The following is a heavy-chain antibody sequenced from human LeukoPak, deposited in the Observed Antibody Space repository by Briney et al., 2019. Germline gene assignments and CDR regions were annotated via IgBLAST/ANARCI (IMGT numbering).Heavy chain of an antibody. D-gene: IGHD2-2*01. CDR3: ARLLGYCSSTSCHEAYFDY. CDR2: IHPGDSDT. CDR1: GYSFTSYW. J-gene: IGHJ4*02. V-gene: IGHV5-51*01. Sequence: GESLKISCKGSGYSFTSYWISWVCQMPGKGLEWMGIIHPGDSDTRYSPSFQGQVTISADKSISTAYLQWSSLKASDTAMYYCARLLGYCSSTSCHEAYFDYWGQGTLVTVSS.